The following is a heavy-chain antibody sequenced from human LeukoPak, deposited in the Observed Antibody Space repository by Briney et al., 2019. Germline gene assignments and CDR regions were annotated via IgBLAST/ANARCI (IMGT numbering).Heavy chain of an antibody. V-gene: IGHV1-2*02. CDR2: INPNSGGT. J-gene: IGHJ4*02. Sequence: ASVTVSCKASGYTFTGYYMHWARQAPGQGRAWMGWINPNSGGTNYAQKFQGRVTMTRDTSISTAYMELSRLRSDDTAVYYCARGPHSKSKGYYFDYWGQGTLVTVSS. CDR3: ARGPHSKSKGYYFDY. CDR1: GYTFTGYY. D-gene: IGHD2-15*01.